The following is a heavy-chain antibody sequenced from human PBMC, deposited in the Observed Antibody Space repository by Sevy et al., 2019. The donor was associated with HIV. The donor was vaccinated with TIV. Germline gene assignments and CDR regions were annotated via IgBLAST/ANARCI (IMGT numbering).Heavy chain of an antibody. J-gene: IGHJ4*02. CDR3: ARSVSGFSAGKFDS. Sequence: SQTLSLTCDISGDSISSNSAIWNWIRQSPSRGLEWLGRTYYRSKGYSDFAVSVKGRLTVSPDTPKNQFSLRLNLVTPEDTRLYFCARSVSGFSAGKFDSGVQGTLVTVSS. D-gene: IGHD3-3*01. CDR2: TYYRSKGYS. V-gene: IGHV6-1*01. CDR1: GDSISSNSAI.